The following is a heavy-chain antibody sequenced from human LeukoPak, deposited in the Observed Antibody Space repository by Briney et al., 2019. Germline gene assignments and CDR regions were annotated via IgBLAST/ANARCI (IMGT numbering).Heavy chain of an antibody. Sequence: PGGSLRLSCAASGFSFRSYWMHWVRQAPGKGLAWVSRIGSDGSTGYADSVKGRFTISRDNSKNTLYLQLNSLRAEDTAVYYCAKSTSPLYYYYGMDVWGQGTTVTVSS. CDR3: AKSTSPLYYYYGMDV. CDR1: GFSFRSYW. J-gene: IGHJ6*02. CDR2: IGSDGST. D-gene: IGHD2-2*01. V-gene: IGHV3-74*01.